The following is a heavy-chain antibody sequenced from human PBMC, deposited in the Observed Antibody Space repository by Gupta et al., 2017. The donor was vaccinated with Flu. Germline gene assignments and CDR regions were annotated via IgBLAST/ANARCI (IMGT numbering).Heavy chain of an antibody. D-gene: IGHD5-12*01. Sequence: QVQLVQSGAEVKKPGASVKVSCKASGYTCTGYYMHWVRQAPGQGLEWMGWINTNSGGTKYAQKVQGRVTMTRDTSISTAYMELSRLRSDDTAVYYCASTPIGYSGSNWFDPWGQGTLVTVSS. CDR3: ASTPIGYSGSNWFDP. CDR1: GYTCTGYY. CDR2: INTNSGGT. J-gene: IGHJ5*02. V-gene: IGHV1-2*02.